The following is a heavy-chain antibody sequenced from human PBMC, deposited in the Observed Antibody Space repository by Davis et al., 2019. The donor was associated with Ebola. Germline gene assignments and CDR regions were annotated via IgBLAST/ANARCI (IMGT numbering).Heavy chain of an antibody. V-gene: IGHV4-28*03. CDR1: GDSIISSKW. CDR3: ARGDSYYDPSGYYAGPEAPDH. J-gene: IGHJ4*02. D-gene: IGHD3-22*01. Sequence: SETLSLTCAVSGDSIISSKWWSWLRQPPGKGLEWIGYYYYTGSTYYNPSLKSRVTISIDTSKNQFSLKLSSVTAADTAVYYCARGDSYYDPSGYYAGPEAPDHWGQGTLVTVSS. CDR2: YYYTGST.